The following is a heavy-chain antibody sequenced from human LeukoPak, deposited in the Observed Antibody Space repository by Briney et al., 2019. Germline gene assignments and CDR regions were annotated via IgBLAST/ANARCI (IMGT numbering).Heavy chain of an antibody. Sequence: GGSLRLSCAGSGFTFSSYSMNWVRQAPGKGLEWVSYISNTGDAIYYADTVKGRFTVSRDNDKNSLYLQMNSLRVEDTALYYCATKNPGDNWGQGTLVTVSS. J-gene: IGHJ4*02. CDR3: ATKNPGDN. CDR1: GFTFSSYS. D-gene: IGHD3-10*01. V-gene: IGHV3-48*01. CDR2: ISNTGDAI.